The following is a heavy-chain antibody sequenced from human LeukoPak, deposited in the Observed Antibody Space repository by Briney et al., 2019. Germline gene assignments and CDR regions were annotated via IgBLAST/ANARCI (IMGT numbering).Heavy chain of an antibody. V-gene: IGHV1-2*02. D-gene: IGHD2-15*01. Sequence: VSVKVSCKASGYTFTGYYMHWVRQAPGQGLEWMGWIDPNSGGTNYAQKFQGRVTMTRDMSTSTVYMELSSLRSEDTAVYYCATFSPALAFDIWGQGTMVTVSS. J-gene: IGHJ3*02. CDR3: ATFSPALAFDI. CDR2: IDPNSGGT. CDR1: GYTFTGYY.